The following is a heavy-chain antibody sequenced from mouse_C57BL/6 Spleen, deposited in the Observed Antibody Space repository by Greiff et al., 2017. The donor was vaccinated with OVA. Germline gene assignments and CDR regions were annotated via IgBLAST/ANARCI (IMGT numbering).Heavy chain of an antibody. V-gene: IGHV1-76*01. CDR3: ARRYYGSSGFAY. D-gene: IGHD1-1*01. CDR1: GYTFTDYY. CDR2: IYPGSGNT. Sequence: QVQLQQSGAELVRPGASVKLSCKASGYTFTDYYINWVKQRPGQGLEWIARIYPGSGNTYYNEKFKGKATLTAEKSSSTAYMQLSSLTSEDSAVYFCARRYYGSSGFAYWGQGTLVTVSA. J-gene: IGHJ3*01.